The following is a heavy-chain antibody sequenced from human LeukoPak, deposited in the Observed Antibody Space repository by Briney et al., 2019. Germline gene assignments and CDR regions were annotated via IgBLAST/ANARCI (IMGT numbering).Heavy chain of an antibody. CDR1: GFTFSSYA. CDR3: GRQPSGFYEKTGYYPYFFDY. D-gene: IGHD3-9*01. Sequence: GGSLRLSCAASGFTFSSYAMHWVRQAPGKGLEWVAVISYDGSNKYYADSVKGRFTISRDNSKNTLYLQMNSLRAEDTAVYYCGRQPSGFYEKTGYYPYFFDYWGQGTLVTVSS. J-gene: IGHJ4*02. V-gene: IGHV3-30-3*01. CDR2: ISYDGSNK.